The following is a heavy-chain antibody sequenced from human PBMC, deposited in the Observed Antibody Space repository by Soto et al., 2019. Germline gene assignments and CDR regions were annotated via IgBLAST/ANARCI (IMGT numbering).Heavy chain of an antibody. D-gene: IGHD6-19*01. CDR2: SIPTFGTA. V-gene: IGHV1-69*06. J-gene: IGHJ3*02. CDR3: ARSETAGHSGGDS. Sequence: QVQLVQAGAEMREPGSSVKVSCKASGGTFSSSAINWLRQAPGQGPEWMGGSIPTFGTANYIEKFRGRVTITAYTSTSTAYMEVSSLTSEDTAMYFCARSETAGHSGGDSWGQGTMVTVSS. CDR1: GGTFSSSA.